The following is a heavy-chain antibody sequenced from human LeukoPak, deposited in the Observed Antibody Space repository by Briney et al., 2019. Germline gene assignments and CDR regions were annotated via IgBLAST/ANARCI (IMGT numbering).Heavy chain of an antibody. D-gene: IGHD3-10*01. J-gene: IGHJ4*02. CDR3: ARDRGAIDY. V-gene: IGHV3-48*01. CDR1: GFTFSKYA. Sequence: GGSLRLSCVTSGFTFSKYAINWVRQAPGKGLEWLSYISSGSSTIYYADSVKGRFTISRDDAKNSLYLQMISLRVEDTAVYYCARDRGAIDYWGQGTLVTVSS. CDR2: ISSGSSTI.